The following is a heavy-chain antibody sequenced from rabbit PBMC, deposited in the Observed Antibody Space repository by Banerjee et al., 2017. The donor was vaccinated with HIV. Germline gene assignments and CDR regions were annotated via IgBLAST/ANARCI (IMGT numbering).Heavy chain of an antibody. CDR2: IYGGSSGST. Sequence: QSLEESGGDLVKPGASLTLTCTASGFSFSSGSYYMCWVRQAPGKGLEWIACIYGGSSGSTWYASWAKGRFTISKTSSTTVTLQMTSLTAADTATYFCAREGYDDYGDYGYFNLWGQGTLVTVS. D-gene: IGHD2-1*01. V-gene: IGHV1S40*01. J-gene: IGHJ4*01. CDR1: GFSFSSGSYY. CDR3: AREGYDDYGDYGYFNL.